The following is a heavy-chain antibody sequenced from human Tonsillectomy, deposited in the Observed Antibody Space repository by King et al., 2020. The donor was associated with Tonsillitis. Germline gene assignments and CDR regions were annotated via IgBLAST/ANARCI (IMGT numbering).Heavy chain of an antibody. J-gene: IGHJ4*02. CDR1: RFTFSDYY. D-gene: IGHD6-19*01. V-gene: IGHV3-11*05. CDR3: ARAVYSSGWFYPDY. CDR2: ISSSSSYT. Sequence: VQLVQSGGGLVKPGGSLRLSCAASRFTFSDYYMSWIRQAPGKGLEWVSYISSSSSYTNYADSVKGLFTISRDNAKNSLYLQMHSLSAEDTAVHYCARAVYSSGWFYPDYWGQGTLVTVSS.